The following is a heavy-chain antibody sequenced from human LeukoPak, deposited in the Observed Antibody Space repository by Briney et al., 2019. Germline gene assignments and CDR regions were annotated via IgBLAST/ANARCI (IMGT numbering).Heavy chain of an antibody. J-gene: IGHJ4*02. CDR1: GYTFTSYG. D-gene: IGHD2-2*02. Sequence: ASVKVSCKASGYTFTSYGISWVRQDPGQGLEWMGWISAYNGNTNYAQKLQGRVTMTTDTSTSTAYMELRSLRSDDTAVYYCARDLSPISFHDYWGQGTLVTVSS. CDR2: ISAYNGNT. V-gene: IGHV1-18*01. CDR3: ARDLSPISFHDY.